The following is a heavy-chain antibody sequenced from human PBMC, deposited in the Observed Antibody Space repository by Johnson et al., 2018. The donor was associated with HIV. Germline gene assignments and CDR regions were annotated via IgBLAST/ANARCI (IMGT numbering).Heavy chain of an antibody. CDR2: ISSSGISI. CDR1: GFTVSSNY. Sequence: QVQLVESGGGLIQPGGSLRLSCAASGFTVSSNYMSWIRQAPGKGLQWISYISSSGISIYYADSVKGRFTISRDNSKNTLYLQMNSLRAEDTAVYYCARYNYGFGDAFDIWGQGTMVTVSS. CDR3: ARYNYGFGDAFDI. D-gene: IGHD5-18*01. J-gene: IGHJ3*02. V-gene: IGHV3-11*04.